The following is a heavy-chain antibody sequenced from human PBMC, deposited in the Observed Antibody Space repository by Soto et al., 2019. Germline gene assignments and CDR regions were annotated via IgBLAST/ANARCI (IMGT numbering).Heavy chain of an antibody. D-gene: IGHD6-6*01. Sequence: SETLSLTCTVSGGSVNSDNYYWSWVRQPPGKGLEWIGYIYYTGRTNYNPSLMSRVTISVDTSRNQFSLKLSSVTAADTAVFYCAREYSNSPEAFDYWGQGTLVTVS. J-gene: IGHJ4*02. CDR1: GGSVNSDNYY. CDR2: IYYTGRT. V-gene: IGHV4-61*01. CDR3: AREYSNSPEAFDY.